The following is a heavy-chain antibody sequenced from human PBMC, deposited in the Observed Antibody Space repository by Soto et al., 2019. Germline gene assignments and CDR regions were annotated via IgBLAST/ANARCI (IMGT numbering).Heavy chain of an antibody. CDR3: ARKVSGSTGRPDLWYFDL. J-gene: IGHJ2*01. D-gene: IGHD3-10*01. CDR1: GFTFSGYA. V-gene: IGHV3-23*01. Sequence: EVQLLDSGGGLVQPGGSLRLSYAASGFTFSGYALTWVRQAPGKGLEWVSAISGGGDATFYADSVKGRFTISRDNSKNTLYLQMITLRAEDTAVYYCARKVSGSTGRPDLWYFDLWGRDTLVTVSS. CDR2: ISGGGDAT.